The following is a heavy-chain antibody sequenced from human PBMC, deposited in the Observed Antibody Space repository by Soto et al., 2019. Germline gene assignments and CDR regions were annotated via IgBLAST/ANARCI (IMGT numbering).Heavy chain of an antibody. J-gene: IGHJ5*02. V-gene: IGHV4-31*03. CDR1: GGSISSGGYY. CDR3: ARARSSMVRGVDWFDP. CDR2: IYYSGST. Sequence: PSETLSLTCTVSGGSISSGGYYWSWIRQHPGKGLEWIGYIYYSGSTYYNPSLKSRVTISVDTSKNQFSLKLSSVTAADTAVYYCARARSSMVRGVDWFDPWGQGTLVTVSS. D-gene: IGHD3-10*01.